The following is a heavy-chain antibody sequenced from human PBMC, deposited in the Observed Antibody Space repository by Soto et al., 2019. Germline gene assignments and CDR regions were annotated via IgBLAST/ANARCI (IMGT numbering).Heavy chain of an antibody. D-gene: IGHD3-10*01. CDR1: GGSISRGGYY. CDR3: ARSYGSGSYYRYYYGMDV. V-gene: IGHV4-31*03. J-gene: IGHJ6*02. Sequence: SETLSLTCTVSGGSISRGGYYWSWIRQHPGKGLEWIGYIYYSGSTYYNPSLKSRVTISVDTSKNQFSLKLSSVTAADTAVYYCARSYGSGSYYRYYYGMDVWGQGTTVTVSS. CDR2: IYYSGST.